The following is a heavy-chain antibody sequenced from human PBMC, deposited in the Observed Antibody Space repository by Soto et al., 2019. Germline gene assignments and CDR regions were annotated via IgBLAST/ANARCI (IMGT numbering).Heavy chain of an antibody. V-gene: IGHV3-72*01. J-gene: IGHJ4*02. CDR2: TRNKANGYST. CDR1: GFIFSDHY. D-gene: IGHD6-13*01. CDR3: VRASGGSWTPFEY. Sequence: PGGSLRLSCAASGFIFSDHYMDWVRQAPGKGLEWVGRTRNKANGYSTEYAASVKGRFSISRGDSENSLFLQMNSLQTEDTAVYFCVRASGGSWTPFEYWGQGTLVTVSS.